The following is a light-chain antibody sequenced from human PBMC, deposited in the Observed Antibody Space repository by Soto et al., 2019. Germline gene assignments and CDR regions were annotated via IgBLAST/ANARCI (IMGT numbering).Light chain of an antibody. V-gene: IGLV1-44*01. CDR1: SSNIGSNT. Sequence: QSVLTQPPSASGTPGQRVTISCSGSSSNIGSNTVNWYQQLPGTAPKLLIYSNNQRPSGGPDRFSGSKSGTSASLAISGLQSEDEADYYCAAWDDSLNAYVVFGGGTKVTVL. CDR2: SNN. J-gene: IGLJ2*01. CDR3: AAWDDSLNAYVV.